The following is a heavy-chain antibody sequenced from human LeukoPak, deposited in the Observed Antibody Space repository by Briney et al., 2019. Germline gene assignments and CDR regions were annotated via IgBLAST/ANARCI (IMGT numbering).Heavy chain of an antibody. D-gene: IGHD3-3*01. CDR2: IESKSDGGTT. J-gene: IGHJ4*02. CDR3: TTSPGITVLGVVTDY. CDR1: GLTFRNAF. Sequence: GGSLRLSCAASGLTFRNAFINWVRQAPGKSLEWVGRIESKSDGGTTDYPAPLKGRFTISRDDSENTLHLQMNSVKTEDTGVYYCTTSPGITVLGVVTDYWGQGALVIVSS. V-gene: IGHV3-15*04.